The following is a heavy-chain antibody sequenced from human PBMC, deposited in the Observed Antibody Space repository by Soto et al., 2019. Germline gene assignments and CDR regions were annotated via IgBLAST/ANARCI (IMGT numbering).Heavy chain of an antibody. D-gene: IGHD6-19*01. CDR3: ARVGRAWYGVFD. J-gene: IGHJ4*02. V-gene: IGHV4-59*01. CDR1: GGSMNTNY. CDR2: IHFSGSS. Sequence: QVQLQESGPGLVKPSETLSLTCTVSGGSMNTNYWTWIRQPPGKALEWIGQIHFSGSSNYNPSLMRRVAISVDTSTNRFSLRMTSVTASDTAVYYCARVGRAWYGVFDWGQGTLVTVSS.